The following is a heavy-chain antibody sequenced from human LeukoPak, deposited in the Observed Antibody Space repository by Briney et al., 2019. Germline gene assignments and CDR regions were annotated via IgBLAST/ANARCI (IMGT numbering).Heavy chain of an antibody. J-gene: IGHJ4*02. CDR2: ISAYNGNT. CDR3: ARDAKKYYYDSSGYYY. Sequence: ASVKVSCKASGYTFSSYGISWVRQAPGQGLEWMGWISAYNGNTNYAQKLQGRVTMTTDTSTSTAFMELRSLGSDDTAVYYCARDAKKYYYDSSGYYYWGPGTLVTVSS. D-gene: IGHD3-22*01. V-gene: IGHV1-18*01. CDR1: GYTFSSYG.